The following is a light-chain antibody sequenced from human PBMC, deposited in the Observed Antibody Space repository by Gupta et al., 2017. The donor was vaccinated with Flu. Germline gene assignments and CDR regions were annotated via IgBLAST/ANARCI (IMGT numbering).Light chain of an antibody. CDR3: QQTDSTPRT. CDR1: QTISNY. J-gene: IGKJ1*01. Sequence: PSSLSASVGDRVTITCRASQTISNYVNWYQQKPGKAPKVLIYAASTLQTGVPSRFSGSGSGSDFTLTINGLQREDIATYYCQQTDSTPRTFGQGTKVEI. V-gene: IGKV1-39*01. CDR2: AAS.